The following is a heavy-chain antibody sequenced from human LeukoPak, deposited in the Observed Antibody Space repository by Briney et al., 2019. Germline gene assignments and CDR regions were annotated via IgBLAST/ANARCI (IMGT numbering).Heavy chain of an antibody. CDR1: GYSFTNYW. D-gene: IGHD6-13*01. J-gene: IGHJ4*02. Sequence: GESLKISCKGSGYSFTNYWIGWVRQMPGKGLEWMGNIYPGDSDTRYSPSFQGQVTISADKSISTAYLQWSSLKASDTAMYYCARHVGDSSRWYSDWGQGTLVTVSS. CDR2: IYPGDSDT. V-gene: IGHV5-51*01. CDR3: ARHVGDSSRWYSD.